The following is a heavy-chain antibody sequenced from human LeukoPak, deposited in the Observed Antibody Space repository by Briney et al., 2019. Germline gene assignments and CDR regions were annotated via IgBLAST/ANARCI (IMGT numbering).Heavy chain of an antibody. CDR1: GGSISSYY. CDR2: ISYSGST. V-gene: IGHV4-59*01. J-gene: IGHJ6*03. CDR3: ARAPERWYSYGSYTYYYMDV. Sequence: PSETLSLTCTVSGGSISSYYWNWLRQPPGKGLEWIGSISYSGSTNYNPSLESRVTISVDTSKNQISLKLSSVTAADTTVYYCARAPERWYSYGSYTYYYMDVWGKGTTVTVSS. D-gene: IGHD5-18*01.